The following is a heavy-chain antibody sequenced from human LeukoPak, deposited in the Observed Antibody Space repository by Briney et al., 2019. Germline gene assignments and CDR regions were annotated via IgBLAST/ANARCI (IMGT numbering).Heavy chain of an antibody. CDR2: ISYDGSNK. CDR1: GFTFSSYG. V-gene: IGHV3-30*18. Sequence: PGGSLRLSCAASGFTFSSYGMHWVRQAPGKGLEWVAVISYDGSNKYYADSVKGRFTISRDNSKNTLYLQMNSLRAEDTAVYYCAKDRLETHKTGSYFDYWGQGTLVTVSS. CDR3: AKDRLETHKTGSYFDY. J-gene: IGHJ4*02. D-gene: IGHD3-10*01.